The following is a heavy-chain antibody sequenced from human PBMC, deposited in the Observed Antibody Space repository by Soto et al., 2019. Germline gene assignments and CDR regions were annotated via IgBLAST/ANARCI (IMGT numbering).Heavy chain of an antibody. CDR2: IYPDDNT. D-gene: IGHD1-26*01. CDR3: ARETGVSYAQGGFQH. CDR1: GLSVVGSY. Sequence: PXGSLRLACAASGLSVVGSYMNWFRQSPQKGLEWISVIYPDDNTYYAESVRGRFTLSKDSSRNTVSLQMNSLRAEDTAVYYCARETGVSYAQGGFQHWGQGTLVTVSS. J-gene: IGHJ1*01. V-gene: IGHV3-53*01.